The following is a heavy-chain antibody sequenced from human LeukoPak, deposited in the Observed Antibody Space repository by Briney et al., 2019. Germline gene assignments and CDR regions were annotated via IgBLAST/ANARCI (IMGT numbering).Heavy chain of an antibody. D-gene: IGHD6-13*01. V-gene: IGHV3-9*01. Sequence: GGSLRLSCAASGLRFDDYAMHWVRQAPGKGLEWVSGISWDSAAIGYADSVRGRFTLSRDNAKNSLFLQMGSLRVEDTALYYCTKRARMGIAAAGDGFHIWGQGTMVTVSS. J-gene: IGHJ3*02. CDR1: GLRFDDYA. CDR2: ISWDSAAI. CDR3: TKRARMGIAAAGDGFHI.